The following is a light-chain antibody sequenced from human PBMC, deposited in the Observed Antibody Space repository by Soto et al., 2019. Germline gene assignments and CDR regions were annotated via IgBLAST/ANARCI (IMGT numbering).Light chain of an antibody. CDR2: QDN. CDR3: QSFDSNDWV. J-gene: IGLJ3*02. CDR1: SGSIAHNY. Sequence: NFILTQPHSVSESPGKTVTISCTRSSGSIAHNYVQWYQQRPGSAPTTMIYQDNHRASGVADRFSGSIDSSSNSASLTISGLKTEDEADYYCQSFDSNDWVFGGGTQLTVL. V-gene: IGLV6-57*04.